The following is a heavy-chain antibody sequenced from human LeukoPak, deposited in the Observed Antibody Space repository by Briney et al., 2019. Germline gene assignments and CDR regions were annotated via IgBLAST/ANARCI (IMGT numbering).Heavy chain of an antibody. Sequence: GGSLRLSCAASGFTFSSYDMHWVRHAPGRGLEWVSAIGIAGDTYYPDSVKGRFTISRENAKNSMYLQMNSLKDGDTAVYYCIRGGIQVSGIDAFDIWGQGTMVTVSS. CDR3: IRGGIQVSGIDAFDI. CDR2: IGIAGDT. CDR1: GFTFSSYD. J-gene: IGHJ3*02. V-gene: IGHV3-13*01. D-gene: IGHD5/OR15-5a*01.